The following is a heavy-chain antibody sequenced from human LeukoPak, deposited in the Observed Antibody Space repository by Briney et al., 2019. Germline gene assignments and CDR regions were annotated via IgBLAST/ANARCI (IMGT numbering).Heavy chain of an antibody. J-gene: IGHJ5*02. V-gene: IGHV1-2*04. D-gene: IGHD2-2*01. CDR1: GYTFTGYY. CDR3: AKSSTSHKWFDP. CDR2: INPNSGGT. Sequence: ASVKVSCKASGYTFTGYYMHWVRQAPGQGLEWLGWINPNSGGTNYAQKFQGWVTMTRDTSISTAYMELSRLRSDDTAVYYCAKSSTSHKWFDPWGQGTLVAVSS.